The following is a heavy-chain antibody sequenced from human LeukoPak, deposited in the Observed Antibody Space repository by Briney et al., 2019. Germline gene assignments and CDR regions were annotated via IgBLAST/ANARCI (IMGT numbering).Heavy chain of an antibody. CDR1: GFTVRSSF. CDR2: IYSGGST. D-gene: IGHD6-19*01. CDR3: ARGDQWLVPDY. Sequence: PGGSLRLSCGACGFTVRSSFMSWLRQAAGKGLEWVSSIYSGGSTYNVDSVRGRFTISRDHSKNTLYLQMNSLRAEDTAVYYCARGDQWLVPDYWGQGTLVTVSS. V-gene: IGHV3-66*01. J-gene: IGHJ4*02.